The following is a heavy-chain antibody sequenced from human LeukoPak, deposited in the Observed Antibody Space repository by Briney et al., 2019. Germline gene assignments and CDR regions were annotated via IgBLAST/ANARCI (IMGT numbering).Heavy chain of an antibody. V-gene: IGHV1-2*02. J-gene: IGHJ4*02. CDR2: INPNTGGT. Sequence: GASVKVSCKVSGYTLTELSMHWVRQAPGQGLEWMGWINPNTGGTHYAPKFQGRVTMTRNTSISTAYMELSGLRYDDTAVYYCARFGTWDDYVWGSYLPFDYWGQGTLVTVSS. D-gene: IGHD3-16*01. CDR1: GYTLTELS. CDR3: ARFGTWDDYVWGSYLPFDY.